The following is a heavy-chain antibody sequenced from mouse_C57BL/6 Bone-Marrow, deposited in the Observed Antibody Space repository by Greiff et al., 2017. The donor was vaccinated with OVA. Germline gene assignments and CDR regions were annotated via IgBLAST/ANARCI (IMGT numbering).Heavy chain of an antibody. CDR2: ISDGGSYT. D-gene: IGHD1-1*01. CDR1: GFTFSSYA. V-gene: IGHV5-4*03. Sequence: EVMLVESGGGLVKPGGSLKLSCAASGFTFSSYAMSWVRQTPEKRLEWVATISDGGSYTYYPDNVKGRFTISRDNAKNNLYLQMSHLKSEDTAMYYCARIYYYGSSPDYWGQGTTLTVPS. CDR3: ARIYYYGSSPDY. J-gene: IGHJ2*01.